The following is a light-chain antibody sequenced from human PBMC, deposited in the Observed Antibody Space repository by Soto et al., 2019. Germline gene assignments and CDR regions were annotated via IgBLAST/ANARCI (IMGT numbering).Light chain of an antibody. J-gene: IGKJ4*01. CDR1: KSISNY. CDR3: RQTYSTPLT. CDR2: AAS. Sequence: DIQMSQSPSALSASVGVRVTITCRASKSISNYVSWYLHKPGNATKLLIYAASSLQNGVPSRFSGRGSGTDFTLTISSLQPEDFATYFCRQTYSTPLTVGGVTKVDSK. V-gene: IGKV1-39*01.